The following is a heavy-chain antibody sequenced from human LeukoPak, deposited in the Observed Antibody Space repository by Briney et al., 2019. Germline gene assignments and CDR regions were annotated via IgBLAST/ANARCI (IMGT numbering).Heavy chain of an antibody. J-gene: IGHJ6*02. CDR1: GGSISSGGYY. D-gene: IGHD3-10*01. CDR2: IYYSGST. CDR3: ARDMDYYGMDV. V-gene: IGHV4-31*03. Sequence: SETLSLTCTISGGSISSGGYYWSWIRQHPGKGLEWIGYIYYSGSTYYNPSLKSRVTISVDTSKNQFSLKLSSVTAADTAVYYCARDMDYYGMDVWGQGTTVTVSS.